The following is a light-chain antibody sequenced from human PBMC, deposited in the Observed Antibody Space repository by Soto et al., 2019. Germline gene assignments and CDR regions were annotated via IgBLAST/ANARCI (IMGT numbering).Light chain of an antibody. J-gene: IGKJ1*01. Sequence: EVVLTQSPGTLSLSPGERATLSCRASQSIRSNYLAWYQQKPGQAPRLLIHGASSRATGIPDRFSGSVSGTDFTLTISRLEPEDFAVYYCQQYRGTFGQGTKVDIK. CDR1: QSIRSNY. CDR3: QQYRGT. CDR2: GAS. V-gene: IGKV3-20*01.